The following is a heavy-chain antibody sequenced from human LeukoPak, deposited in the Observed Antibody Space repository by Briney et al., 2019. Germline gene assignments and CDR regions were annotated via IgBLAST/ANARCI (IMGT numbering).Heavy chain of an antibody. CDR2: IYPGDSDT. D-gene: IGHD2-2*01. CDR1: GYSFTSYW. Sequence: GESLKISCKGSGYSFTSYWIGWVRQMPGKGLEWMGIIYPGDSDTRYSPSSQGQVTISADKSISTAYLQWSSLKASDTAMYYCARLEHYCSSTSCYALWAFDIWGQGTMVTVSS. CDR3: ARLEHYCSSTSCYALWAFDI. J-gene: IGHJ3*02. V-gene: IGHV5-51*01.